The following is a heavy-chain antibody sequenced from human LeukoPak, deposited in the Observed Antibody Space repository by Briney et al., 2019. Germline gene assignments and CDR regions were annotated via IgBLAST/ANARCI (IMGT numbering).Heavy chain of an antibody. CDR2: IKQGGSEK. CDR1: GFTLSSYW. D-gene: IGHD2-2*01. V-gene: IGHV3-7*01. Sequence: PGGSLRLSCAASGFTLSSYWMSWVRQAPGKGLEWVANIKQGGSEKSYVDSVKGRFTLSRDNAKNSLYLQLTSLTAHDPAFYFCEREYCSSTSCTRYYYYYMDVWGKGTTATVSS. CDR3: EREYCSSTSCTRYYYYYMDV. J-gene: IGHJ6*03.